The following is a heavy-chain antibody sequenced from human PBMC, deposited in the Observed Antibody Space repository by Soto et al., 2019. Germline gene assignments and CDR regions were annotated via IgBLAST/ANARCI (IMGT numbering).Heavy chain of an antibody. D-gene: IGHD3-10*01. CDR1: GFTFSSYW. J-gene: IGHJ3*02. V-gene: IGHV3-74*01. CDR2: INNDGSST. CDR3: ARPLMVRGVIIGAFDI. Sequence: GGSLTLSCAASGFTFSSYWMHWVRQAPGKGLVWVSRINNDGSSTSYADSVKGRFTISRDNAKNTLYLQMNSLRVEDTAVYYCARPLMVRGVIIGAFDIWGQGTMVTVSS.